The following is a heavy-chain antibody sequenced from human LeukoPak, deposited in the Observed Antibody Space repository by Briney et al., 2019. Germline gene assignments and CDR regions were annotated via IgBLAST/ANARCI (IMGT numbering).Heavy chain of an antibody. J-gene: IGHJ4*02. CDR2: ISWNSGSI. CDR1: GLTFDDYA. D-gene: IGHD3-22*01. Sequence: GGSLRLSCAASGLTFDDYAMHWVRQAPGKGLEWVSGISWNSGSIGYADSVKGRFTISRDNAKNSLYLQMNSLRAEDTALYYCAKDLYDSSGYYLDYWGQGTLVTVSS. CDR3: AKDLYDSSGYYLDY. V-gene: IGHV3-9*01.